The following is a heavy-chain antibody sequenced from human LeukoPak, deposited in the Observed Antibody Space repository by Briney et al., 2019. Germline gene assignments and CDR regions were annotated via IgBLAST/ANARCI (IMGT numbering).Heavy chain of an antibody. V-gene: IGHV4-31*03. Sequence: SQTLSLTCTVSGGSISSADYYWSWIRQPPGKGLEWIGYIYYSGSTYYNPSLKSRVTISLDTSKNQFSLKLTSVTAADTAMYYCARIITTGVVPAALAQMFYYWGQGTLVTGSS. CDR2: IYYSGST. CDR3: ARIITTGVVPAALAQMFYY. D-gene: IGHD2-2*01. CDR1: GGSISSADYY. J-gene: IGHJ4*02.